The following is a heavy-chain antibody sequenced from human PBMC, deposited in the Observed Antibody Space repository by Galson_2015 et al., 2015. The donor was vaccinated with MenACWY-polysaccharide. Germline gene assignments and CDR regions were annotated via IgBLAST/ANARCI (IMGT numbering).Heavy chain of an antibody. CDR1: GFTVSSNY. D-gene: IGHD1-1*01. Sequence: SLRLSCAASGFTVSSNYMSWVRQAPGKGLEWVSVIYSGGSTNYADSVKGRFTISSDNSKNTLYLQMNSLRAEDTAVYYCARDQIRSQHDSYYGMDVWGQGTPVTVSS. CDR2: IYSGGST. CDR3: ARDQIRSQHDSYYGMDV. V-gene: IGHV3-66*02. J-gene: IGHJ6*02.